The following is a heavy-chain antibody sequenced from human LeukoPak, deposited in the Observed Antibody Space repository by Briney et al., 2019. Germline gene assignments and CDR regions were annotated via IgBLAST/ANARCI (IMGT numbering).Heavy chain of an antibody. CDR3: TTDGDYYDSSINFDY. V-gene: IGHV3-74*01. J-gene: IGHJ4*02. Sequence: GGSLRLSCAASGFTFSSYWMHWVRQAPGKGLVWVSRINSDGSSTSYADSVKGRFTISRDNAKNTLYLQMNSLRAEDTAVYYCTTDGDYYDSSINFDYWGQGTLVTVSS. CDR1: GFTFSSYW. D-gene: IGHD3-22*01. CDR2: INSDGSST.